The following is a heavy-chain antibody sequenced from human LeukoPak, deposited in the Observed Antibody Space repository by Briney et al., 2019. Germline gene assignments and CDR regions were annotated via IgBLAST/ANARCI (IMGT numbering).Heavy chain of an antibody. Sequence: ASVKVSCKASGGTFSSYAISWVRQAPGQGLEWMGRIIPILGIANYAQKFQGRVTITADKSTSTAYMELSSLRSEDTAVYYCARGEVYDISIDHWGQGTLVTVSS. D-gene: IGHD3-9*01. CDR3: ARGEVYDISIDH. CDR1: GGTFSSYA. CDR2: IIPILGIA. V-gene: IGHV1-69*04. J-gene: IGHJ4*02.